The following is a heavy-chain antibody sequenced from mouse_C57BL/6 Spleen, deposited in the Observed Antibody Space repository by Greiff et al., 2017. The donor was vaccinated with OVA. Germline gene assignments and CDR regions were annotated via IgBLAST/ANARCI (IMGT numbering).Heavy chain of an antibody. Sequence: EVQRVESGGGLVKPGGSLKLSCAASGFTFSDYGMHWVRQAPEKGLEWVAYISSGSSTIYYADTVKGRFTISRDNAKNTLFLQMTSLRSEDTAMYYCAREDYDGGDYAMDYWGQGTSVTVSS. CDR1: GFTFSDYG. V-gene: IGHV5-17*01. J-gene: IGHJ4*01. D-gene: IGHD2-4*01. CDR2: ISSGSSTI. CDR3: AREDYDGGDYAMDY.